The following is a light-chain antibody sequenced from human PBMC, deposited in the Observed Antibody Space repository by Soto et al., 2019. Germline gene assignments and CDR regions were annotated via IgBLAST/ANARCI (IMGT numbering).Light chain of an antibody. Sequence: DIQMTQPPSTLSASVGDRVIITFLASHSFNNWLAWYQQKPGKAPKVLIYKASSLKSGVPSRFSGSGSGTEFTLTINSLQPDDFATYYCQQYNSYSITFGQGTRLEIK. CDR1: HSFNNW. J-gene: IGKJ5*01. CDR3: QQYNSYSIT. CDR2: KAS. V-gene: IGKV1-5*03.